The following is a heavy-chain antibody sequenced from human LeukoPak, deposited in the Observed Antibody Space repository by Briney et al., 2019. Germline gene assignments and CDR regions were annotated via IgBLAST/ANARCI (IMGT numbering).Heavy chain of an antibody. CDR1: GFAFSSYW. J-gene: IGHJ4*02. D-gene: IGHD1-26*01. CDR3: ARLGGSYYTY. V-gene: IGHV3-7*01. CDR2: IKQDGGEK. Sequence: GGSLRLSCVASGFAFSSYWMSWVRQAPGKGLEWVANIKQDGGEKYYVDFVKGRFTISRDNAKNLLFLQMNSLRVEDTAVYYCARLGGSYYTYWGQGTLVTVSS.